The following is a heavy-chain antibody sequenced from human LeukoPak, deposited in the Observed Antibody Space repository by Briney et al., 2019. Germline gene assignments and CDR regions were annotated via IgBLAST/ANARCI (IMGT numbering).Heavy chain of an antibody. D-gene: IGHD3-22*01. V-gene: IGHV3-23*01. Sequence: GGSLRLSCAASGFTFGSYAMSWVRQAPGKGLEWVSAISGSGGSTYYADSVKGRFTISRDNSKNTLYLQMNSLRAEDTAVYYCAASLVVPYYYYYMDVWGKGTTVTVSS. CDR2: ISGSGGST. CDR1: GFTFGSYA. J-gene: IGHJ6*03. CDR3: AASLVVPYYYYYMDV.